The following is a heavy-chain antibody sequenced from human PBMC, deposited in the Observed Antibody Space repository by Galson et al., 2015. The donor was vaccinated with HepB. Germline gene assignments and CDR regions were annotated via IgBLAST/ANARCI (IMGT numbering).Heavy chain of an antibody. Sequence: SLRLSCAASEFTFRNYAMGWARQAPGKGLEWVSSISDSGGSTYYADSVKGRFTISRDNSKNTLYLQMNSLRAEDTAVYYCAKDQLDDYGDYGWVGAFDIWGQGTMVTVSS. V-gene: IGHV3-23*01. J-gene: IGHJ3*02. CDR2: ISDSGGST. D-gene: IGHD4-17*01. CDR3: AKDQLDDYGDYGWVGAFDI. CDR1: EFTFRNYA.